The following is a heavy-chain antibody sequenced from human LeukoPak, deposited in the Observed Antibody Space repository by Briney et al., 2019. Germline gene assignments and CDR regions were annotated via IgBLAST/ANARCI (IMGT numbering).Heavy chain of an antibody. Sequence: GGSLRLSCAASGFTFSSYAMSWVRQAPGKGLEWVSAISASGGSTYYKDSVKGRFTISRDNSENTLYLKMNSLRAEDTAVYYCAKDSNSSRWYNWFDPWGQGTLVTVSS. CDR3: AKDSNSSRWYNWFDP. CDR2: ISASGGST. D-gene: IGHD6-13*01. CDR1: GFTFSSYA. J-gene: IGHJ5*02. V-gene: IGHV3-23*01.